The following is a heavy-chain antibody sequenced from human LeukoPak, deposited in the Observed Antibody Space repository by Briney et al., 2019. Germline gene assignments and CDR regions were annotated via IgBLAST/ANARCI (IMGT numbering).Heavy chain of an antibody. CDR2: IYYSGST. CDR1: GGSISSYY. J-gene: IGHJ4*02. V-gene: IGHV4-59*08. Sequence: TETLSLTCTVSGGSISSYYWSWIRQPPGKGLEWIGSIYYSGSTNYNPSLKSRVTISVDTSKNQFSLKLSSVTAADTAVYYCARGPPPLKVGGAYYFDYWGQGTLVTVSS. D-gene: IGHD3-16*01. CDR3: ARGPPPLKVGGAYYFDY.